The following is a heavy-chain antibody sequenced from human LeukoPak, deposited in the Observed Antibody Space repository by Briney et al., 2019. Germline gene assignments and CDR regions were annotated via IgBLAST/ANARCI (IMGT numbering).Heavy chain of an antibody. D-gene: IGHD6-13*01. CDR2: ISYDGSNK. V-gene: IGHV3-30*04. J-gene: IGHJ4*02. CDR3: AGNPVIAAAAPGRY. Sequence: GGSLRLSCAASGFTFSSYAMHWVRQAPGKGLEWVAVISYDGSNKYYADSVKGRFTISRDNSKNTLYLQMNSLRAEDTAVYYCAGNPVIAAAAPGRYWGQGTLVTVSS. CDR1: GFTFSSYA.